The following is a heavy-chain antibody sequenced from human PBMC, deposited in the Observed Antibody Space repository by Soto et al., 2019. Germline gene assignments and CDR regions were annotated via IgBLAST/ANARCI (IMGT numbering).Heavy chain of an antibody. CDR2: ISGGSSVT. CDR3: AKVLSKNYYYPFDF. D-gene: IGHD3-10*01. CDR1: GFTFSDYA. V-gene: IGHV3-23*01. J-gene: IGHJ4*02. Sequence: EVHLLESGGDLVQRGGSLRLSCTASGFTFSDYAMAWVRQAPGKGLEWVSTISGGSSVTYYGDSVKGRFTISRDNAKKTLFLQLNRLSAEDTATYYCAKVLSKNYYYPFDFWGQGTQVTVSS.